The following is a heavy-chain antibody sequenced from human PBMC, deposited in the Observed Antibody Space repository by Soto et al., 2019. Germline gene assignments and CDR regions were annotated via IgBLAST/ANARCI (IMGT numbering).Heavy chain of an antibody. CDR2: TSGSGGST. CDR1: GFTFSSYA. V-gene: IGHV3-23*01. CDR3: AKDQRGYSSTARIDY. J-gene: IGHJ4*02. Sequence: EVQLLESGGGLVQPGGSLRLSCAASGFTFSSYAMSWVRQAPGKGLEWVSSTSGSGGSTYYADSVKGRFTISRDNSKNTLYLQMNSLRAEDTAVYYRAKDQRGYSSTARIDYWGQGALVTVSS. D-gene: IGHD6-13*01.